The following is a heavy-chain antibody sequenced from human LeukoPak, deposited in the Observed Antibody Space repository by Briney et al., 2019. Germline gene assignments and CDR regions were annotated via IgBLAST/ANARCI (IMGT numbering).Heavy chain of an antibody. Sequence: GESLQISCKGSGYSFTSYWIGWVRQVPGKGLEWMGIIYPGDSDTRYSPSFQGQVTISADKSISTAYLQWSSLKASDTAMYYCAREGRQLLYTNAGDAFDIWGQGTMVTVSS. D-gene: IGHD2-2*02. J-gene: IGHJ3*02. CDR1: GYSFTSYW. V-gene: IGHV5-51*01. CDR2: IYPGDSDT. CDR3: AREGRQLLYTNAGDAFDI.